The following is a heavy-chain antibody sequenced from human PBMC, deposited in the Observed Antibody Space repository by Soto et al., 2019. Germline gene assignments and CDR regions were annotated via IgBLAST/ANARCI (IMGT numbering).Heavy chain of an antibody. Sequence: GGSLRLSCAASGFTFSSYAMSWVRQAPGKGLEWVSAIXXSGGSTYYADSVKGRFTISRDNSKNTLYLQMNSLRAEDTAVYYCAKDRPSDDFWSGYHENGYFDYWGQGTLVTVSS. CDR1: GFTFSSYA. CDR3: AKDRPSDDFWSGYHENGYFDY. J-gene: IGHJ4*02. V-gene: IGHV3-23*01. CDR2: IXXSGGST. D-gene: IGHD3-3*01.